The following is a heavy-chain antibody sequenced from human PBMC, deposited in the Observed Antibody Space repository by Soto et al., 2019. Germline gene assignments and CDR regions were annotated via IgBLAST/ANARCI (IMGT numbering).Heavy chain of an antibody. CDR1: GGSVRSRTYY. D-gene: IGHD4-4*01. Sequence: SETLSLTCIVPGGSVRSRTYYWGWIRQPQGKGLEWSGSMYHTGSTYYNPSLKSRVTITVVTPKNQFSLKLTSVTGADTAMYYCARALFAGYMTTVRFYHMDVWGQGTSVTVSS. CDR3: ARALFAGYMTTVRFYHMDV. J-gene: IGHJ6*02. CDR2: MYHTGST. V-gene: IGHV4-39*01.